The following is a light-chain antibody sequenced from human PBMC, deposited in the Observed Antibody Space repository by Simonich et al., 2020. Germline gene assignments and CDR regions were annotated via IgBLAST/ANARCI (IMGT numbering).Light chain of an antibody. CDR1: KSISSW. CDR2: KES. V-gene: IGKV1-5*03. J-gene: IGKJ1*01. CDR3: QQYYSTPPT. Sequence: DIQMTQSPSTLSASVGDRVTITCRASKSISSWVAWYQQKPGKAPNLLNYKESSLESGVPSRCSGSGSGTDFTLTISSLQAADLAVYYCQQYYSTPPTFGQGTKVEIK.